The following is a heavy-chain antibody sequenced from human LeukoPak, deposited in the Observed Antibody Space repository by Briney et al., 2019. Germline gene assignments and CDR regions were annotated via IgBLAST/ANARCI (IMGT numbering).Heavy chain of an antibody. CDR3: ARVSGKDCGYCSGGSLRGLYYFDY. CDR1: GYTLTSYY. CDR2: INPSGGST. V-gene: IGHV1-46*01. Sequence: GASVKVSCKASGYTLTSYYMHWVRQAPGQGLEWMGIINPSGGSTSYAQKFQGRVTMTRDTSTSTVYMELSSLRSEDTAVYYCARVSGKDCGYCSGGSLRGLYYFDYWGQGTLVTVSS. D-gene: IGHD2-15*01. J-gene: IGHJ4*02.